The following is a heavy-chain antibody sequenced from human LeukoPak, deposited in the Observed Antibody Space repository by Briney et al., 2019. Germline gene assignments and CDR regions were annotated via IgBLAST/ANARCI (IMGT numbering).Heavy chain of an antibody. Sequence: SETLSLTCTVSGGSISSYYWSWIRQPAGKGLEWIGRIYTSGNTNYNPSLKSRVTMSVDTSKNQFSLKLSSVTAADTAVYYCSGHHRSGNHLYYFDYWGQGTLVTVSS. D-gene: IGHD1-14*01. CDR2: IYTSGNT. J-gene: IGHJ4*02. V-gene: IGHV4-4*07. CDR3: SGHHRSGNHLYYFDY. CDR1: GGSISSYY.